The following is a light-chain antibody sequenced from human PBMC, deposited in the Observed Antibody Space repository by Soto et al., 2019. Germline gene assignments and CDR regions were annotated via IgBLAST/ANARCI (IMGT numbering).Light chain of an antibody. V-gene: IGKV1-9*01. CDR2: ATS. CDR3: QQLISYPVT. CDR1: QGINSGY. J-gene: IGKJ4*01. Sequence: DIPLTKSPSLLSASVGDRVTITCRAIQGINSGYLAWYQQNPGTAPKILIYATSTLQSGVPSRFSGSGSGTELTLTISSLQPEDFATYYCQQLISYPVTFGGGTKVEIK.